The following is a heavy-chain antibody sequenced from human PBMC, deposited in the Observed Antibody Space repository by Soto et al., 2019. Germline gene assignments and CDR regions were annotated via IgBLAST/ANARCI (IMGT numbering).Heavy chain of an antibody. D-gene: IGHD2-15*01. J-gene: IGHJ1*01. CDR2: ISGSGGST. Sequence: EVQLLESGGGLVQPGGSLRLSCAASGFTFSSYAMSWVRQAPGKGLEWVSAISGSGGSTYYADSVKGRFTISRDNSKNTLYLQMNSLRAEDTAVYYCAEDRGYCSGGSCYSAEYFQHWGQGTLVTVSS. CDR3: AEDRGYCSGGSCYSAEYFQH. CDR1: GFTFSSYA. V-gene: IGHV3-23*01.